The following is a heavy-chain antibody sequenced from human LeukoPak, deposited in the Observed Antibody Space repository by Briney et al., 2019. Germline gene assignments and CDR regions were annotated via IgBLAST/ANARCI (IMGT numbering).Heavy chain of an antibody. CDR3: ARVRSGVHYYDSSGYPRAFDY. J-gene: IGHJ4*02. CDR2: INHSGST. V-gene: IGHV4-34*01. CDR1: GGSFSGYY. Sequence: SETLSLTCAVYGGSFSGYYWSRIRQPPGKGLEWIGEINHSGSTNYNPSLKSRVTISVDTSKNQFSLKLSSVTAADTAVYYCARVRSGVHYYDSSGYPRAFDYWGQGTLVTVSS. D-gene: IGHD3-22*01.